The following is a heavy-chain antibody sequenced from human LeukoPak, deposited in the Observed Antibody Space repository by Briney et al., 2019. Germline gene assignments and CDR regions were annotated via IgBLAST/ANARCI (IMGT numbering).Heavy chain of an antibody. CDR1: GGSISSSDFF. J-gene: IGHJ3*02. CDR2: IYYSGST. CDR3: ARDETVPRDAFDI. Sequence: PSETLSLTCTVSGGSISSSDFFWGWIRQPPGKEPEWIGSIYYSGSTYYNPSLKSRVIISVDTSKNQFSLKLSSVTAADTAVYYCARDETVPRDAFDIWGQGTMVTVSS. V-gene: IGHV4-39*07. D-gene: IGHD4-17*01.